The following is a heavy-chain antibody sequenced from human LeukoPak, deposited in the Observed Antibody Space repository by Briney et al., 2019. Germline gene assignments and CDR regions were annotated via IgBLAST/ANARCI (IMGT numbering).Heavy chain of an antibody. CDR2: ISSISSYI. Sequence: GGSLRLSSAASGFTFSSYSMNWVRQAPGKGLEWVSSISSISSYIYYADSVKGRFTISRDNAKNSLYLQMNSLRAEDTAVYYCARDHHSSGWSRGFDYWGQGTLVTVSS. J-gene: IGHJ4*02. V-gene: IGHV3-21*01. D-gene: IGHD6-19*01. CDR1: GFTFSSYS. CDR3: ARDHHSSGWSRGFDY.